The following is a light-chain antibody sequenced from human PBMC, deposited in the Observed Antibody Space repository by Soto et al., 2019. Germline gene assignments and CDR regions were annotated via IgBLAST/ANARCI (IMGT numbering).Light chain of an antibody. Sequence: QSALAQPASVSGSPGQSITISCTGTSSDVGAYNSVSWYQQHPHRAPQVIIYKGTQRPSGVSNRFSGSTSGNAASLTSSAHQADGEADYFCCSSAPENTDVLGTGTKVNV. CDR1: SSDVGAYNS. CDR3: CSSAPENTDV. V-gene: IGLV2-23*01. CDR2: KGT. J-gene: IGLJ1*01.